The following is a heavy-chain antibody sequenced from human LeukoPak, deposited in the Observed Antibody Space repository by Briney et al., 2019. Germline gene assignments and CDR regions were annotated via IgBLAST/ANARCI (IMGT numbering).Heavy chain of an antibody. V-gene: IGHV4-34*01. CDR3: ARGLRYYCYYMDV. J-gene: IGHJ6*03. CDR2: INHSGST. CDR1: GGSFSGYY. Sequence: SETLSLTCAVYGGSFSGYYWSWIRQPPGKGLEWIGEINHSGSTNYNPSLKSRVTISVDTSKNQFSLKLSSVTAADTAVYYCARGLRYYCYYMDVWGKGTTVTVSS.